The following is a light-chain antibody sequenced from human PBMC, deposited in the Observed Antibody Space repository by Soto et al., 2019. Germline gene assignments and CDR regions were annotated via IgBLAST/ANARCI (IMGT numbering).Light chain of an antibody. Sequence: QSVLTQPASVSGSPGQSITISCTGTSSDVGGYIYVSWYQQHPGKAPKLMIYDVSNRPSGVSNRFSGSKSGNTASLTISGLQAEDEADYYCSSYTSSYTSVFGTGTKVTVL. CDR2: DVS. CDR3: SSYTSSYTSV. CDR1: SSDVGGYIY. V-gene: IGLV2-14*01. J-gene: IGLJ1*01.